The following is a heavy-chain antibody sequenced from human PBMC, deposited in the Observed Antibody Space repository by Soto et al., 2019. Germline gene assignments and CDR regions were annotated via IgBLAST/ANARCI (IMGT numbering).Heavy chain of an antibody. CDR2: INTLGDCT. V-gene: IGHV1-46*01. D-gene: IGHD3-3*02. Sequence: QAQLVQSAAEVKKPGASVTLSCKASGYIFTSSFIHWVRQAPGQGLEWMGIINTLGDCTNFSQKFKGRVSMIKDKATSTVYMEVIGLTSEDADVYYCTRGGIDVWGQETTVIVSS. CDR1: GYIFTSSF. J-gene: IGHJ6*02. CDR3: TRGGIDV.